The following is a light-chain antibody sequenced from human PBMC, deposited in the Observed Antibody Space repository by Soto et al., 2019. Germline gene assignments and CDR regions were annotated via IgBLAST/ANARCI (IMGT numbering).Light chain of an antibody. J-gene: IGKJ4*01. CDR2: GAS. CDR3: QQYSHWPLT. CDR1: QRVSSN. V-gene: IGKV3-15*01. Sequence: EVVMTQSPAALSVSPGERATLSCRASQRVSSNLAWYQQKPGQAPRLLIYGASTRATGIPARFSGRGFGTEFTLTISSLQSEDLGVYYCQQYSHWPLTFGGGTKVEIK.